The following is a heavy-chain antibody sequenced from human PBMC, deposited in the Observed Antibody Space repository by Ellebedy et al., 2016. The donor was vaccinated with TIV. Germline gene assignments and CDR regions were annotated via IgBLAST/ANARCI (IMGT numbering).Heavy chain of an antibody. Sequence: AASVKVSCKASGGTFSSYSISWVRQAPGQGLEWMGIINPSGGSTTYAQKFQGRVTMTRDTSTSTVYMELSSLRSEDTAVYYCARGELLLYDAFDIWGQGTMVTVSS. D-gene: IGHD2-15*01. CDR3: ARGELLLYDAFDI. J-gene: IGHJ3*02. CDR2: INPSGGST. CDR1: GGTFSSYS. V-gene: IGHV1-46*01.